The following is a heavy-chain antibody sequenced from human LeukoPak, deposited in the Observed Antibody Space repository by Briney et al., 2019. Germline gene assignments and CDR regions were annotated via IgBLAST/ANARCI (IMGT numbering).Heavy chain of an antibody. Sequence: GGSLRLSCVASGFTFSDSAIHWVRQSSGKGLEWIGHMDKETNLYATALAASVQGRFTVSRDDSKNTAYLHMNSLKTEDTALYYCTRDSGTYNWFDPWGQGTLVTVSS. D-gene: IGHD1-26*01. CDR3: TRDSGTYNWFDP. CDR1: GFTFSDSA. J-gene: IGHJ5*02. V-gene: IGHV3-73*01. CDR2: MDKETNLYAT.